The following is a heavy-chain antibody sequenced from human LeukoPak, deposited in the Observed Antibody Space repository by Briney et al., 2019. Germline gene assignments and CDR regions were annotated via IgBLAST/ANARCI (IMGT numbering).Heavy chain of an antibody. J-gene: IGHJ4*02. CDR2: ISGSGGST. Sequence: GGTLRLSCAASGFTFSSYGMSWVRQAPGKVLEWVSAISGSGGSTYYADSVKGRFTISRDNSKNTLYLQMNSLRAEDTAVYYCARDQDDSSGYYYRPPRYFDYWGQGTLVTVSS. CDR1: GFTFSSYG. CDR3: ARDQDDSSGYYYRPPRYFDY. D-gene: IGHD3-22*01. V-gene: IGHV3-23*01.